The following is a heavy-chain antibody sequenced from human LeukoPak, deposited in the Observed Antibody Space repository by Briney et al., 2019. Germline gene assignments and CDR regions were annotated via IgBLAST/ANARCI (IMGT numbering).Heavy chain of an antibody. Sequence: ASVKVSCKASGYTFTSYDINWVRQATGQGLEWMGWMNPNSGNTGYAQKFQGRVTMTRNTSISTAYMELSSLRSEDTAVYYCARGRRFGELLSNWFDPWGQGTLVTVSS. J-gene: IGHJ5*02. CDR3: ARGRRFGELLSNWFDP. D-gene: IGHD3-10*01. CDR1: GYTFTSYD. V-gene: IGHV1-8*01. CDR2: MNPNSGNT.